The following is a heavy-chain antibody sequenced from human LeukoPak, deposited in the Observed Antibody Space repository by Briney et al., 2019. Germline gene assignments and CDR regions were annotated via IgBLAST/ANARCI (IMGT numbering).Heavy chain of an antibody. J-gene: IGHJ4*02. V-gene: IGHV3-23*01. CDR2: ITGSGGNT. Sequence: PGASLRLSCAASGFTFSNYAMSWVRQAPGKRLDWGSAITGSGGNTYYADSEKGRFTISRDNSKNTLYLQMNSLRAEDTAVYYCAKWGDYDVLTGYYVSDYWGQGALVTVSS. CDR3: AKWGDYDVLTGYYVSDY. CDR1: GFTFSNYA. D-gene: IGHD3-9*01.